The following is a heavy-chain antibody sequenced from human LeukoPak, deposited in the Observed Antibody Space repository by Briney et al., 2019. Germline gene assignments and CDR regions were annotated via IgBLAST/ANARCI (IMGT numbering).Heavy chain of an antibody. CDR3: ARRFDS. Sequence: PRGSLRLSCAASGFSFTAYSMNWARQAPGRGLEWISYIGPGGDIYYADSVTGRFTVSRDTAKNSLYLQMNGLRVEDTAVYYCARRFDSWGQGTLVTVSS. J-gene: IGHJ4*02. V-gene: IGHV3-48*01. CDR1: GFSFTAYS. CDR2: IGPGGDI.